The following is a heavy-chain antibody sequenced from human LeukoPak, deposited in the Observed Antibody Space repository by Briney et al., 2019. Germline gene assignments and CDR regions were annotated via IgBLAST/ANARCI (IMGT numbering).Heavy chain of an antibody. CDR2: INGSGSST. CDR3: AKGLNYAAMGSFDH. V-gene: IGHV3-23*01. D-gene: IGHD4/OR15-4a*01. Sequence: PGGSLRLSCAASGFTFSSYAMSWVRQAPGKGLEWVSAINGSGSSTYYADSVKGRFTISRDNSKNTLYLQMNSLRAEDTAVYYCAKGLNYAAMGSFDHWGQGTLVTVSS. J-gene: IGHJ4*02. CDR1: GFTFSSYA.